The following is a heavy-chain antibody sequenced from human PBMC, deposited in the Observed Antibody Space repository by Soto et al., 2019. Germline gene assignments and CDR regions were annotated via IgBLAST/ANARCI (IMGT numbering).Heavy chain of an antibody. CDR1: GLPFSSKA. CDR2: ISGSGGST. J-gene: IGHJ4*02. CDR3: AKDTEMATTDY. Sequence: EVQLLESGGDLVQPGGSLSPSWAAPGLPFSSKAWSWVARAPGKGLEWVSAISGSGGSTYYADSVKGRFTISRDNSKNTLYLQMNSLRAEDTAVYYCAKDTEMATTDYWGQGTLVTVSS. V-gene: IGHV3-23*01. D-gene: IGHD5-12*01.